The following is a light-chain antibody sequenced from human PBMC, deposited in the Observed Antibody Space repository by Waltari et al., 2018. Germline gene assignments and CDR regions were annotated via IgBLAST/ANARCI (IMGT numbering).Light chain of an antibody. CDR3: QQYNNWPPWT. CDR2: GAS. Sequence: EIEMTQSPATLSVSPGERATLSCRASQSVRNNLVWYQQKPGQAPRLLIYGASTRVTGIPARCSGSGSGTEVTLTLSSLQSEDFAVYYCQQYNNWPPWTFGQGTKVEIK. J-gene: IGKJ1*01. CDR1: QSVRNN. V-gene: IGKV3-15*01.